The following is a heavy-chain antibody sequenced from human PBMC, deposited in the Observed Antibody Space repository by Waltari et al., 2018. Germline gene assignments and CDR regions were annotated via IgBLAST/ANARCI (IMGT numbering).Heavy chain of an antibody. CDR2: IYPGDSDT. CDR3: ARAGIAAAGRVDY. D-gene: IGHD6-13*01. V-gene: IGHV5-51*01. J-gene: IGHJ4*02. CDR1: GYSFTSYW. Sequence: CKGSGYSFTSYWIGWVRQMPGKGLEWMGIIYPGDSDTRYSPSFQGQVTISADKSISTAYLQWSSLKASDTAMYYCARAGIAAAGRVDYWGQGTLVTVSS.